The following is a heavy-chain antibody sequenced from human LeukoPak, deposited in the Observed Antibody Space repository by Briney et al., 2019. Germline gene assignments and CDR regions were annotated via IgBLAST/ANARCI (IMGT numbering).Heavy chain of an antibody. CDR2: ISGSGSST. V-gene: IGHV3-23*01. CDR1: GFTFSNCA. Sequence: GGSLRLSCAASGFTFSNCAMSWVRQAPEKGLEWVSGISGSGSSTYYADSVKGRFTISRDNSKNTLYLQMNSLRAEDTAVYYCARDPTVTTNYYGMDVWGQGTTVTVSS. J-gene: IGHJ6*02. D-gene: IGHD4-17*01. CDR3: ARDPTVTTNYYGMDV.